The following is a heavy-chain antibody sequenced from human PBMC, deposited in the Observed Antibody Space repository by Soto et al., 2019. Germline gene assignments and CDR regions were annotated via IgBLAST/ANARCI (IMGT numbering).Heavy chain of an antibody. V-gene: IGHV3-66*04. Sequence: EVQLVESGGGLVQPGGSLRLSCAASGVAVSSNYMSWVRQAPGKGLEWVSVIYSGGSTYYADSVKGRFTISRDNSKNTLYLQMNSLRAEDTAVYYCARHGYNYGGGYFDYWGQVTLVTVSS. CDR1: GVAVSSNY. CDR2: IYSGGST. D-gene: IGHD5-18*01. CDR3: ARHGYNYGGGYFDY. J-gene: IGHJ4*02.